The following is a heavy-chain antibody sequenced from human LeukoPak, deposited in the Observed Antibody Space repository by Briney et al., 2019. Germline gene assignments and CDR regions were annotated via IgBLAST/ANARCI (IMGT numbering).Heavy chain of an antibody. Sequence: GGSLRLSCAASGFTFSSYSMNWVRQAPGKGLEWVSSISSSSSYIYYADSVEGRFTISRDNAKNSLYLQMNSLRAEDTAVYYCARVRTGAIDYWGQGTLVTVSS. CDR2: ISSSSSYI. CDR1: GFTFSSYS. J-gene: IGHJ4*02. D-gene: IGHD7-27*01. CDR3: ARVRTGAIDY. V-gene: IGHV3-21*01.